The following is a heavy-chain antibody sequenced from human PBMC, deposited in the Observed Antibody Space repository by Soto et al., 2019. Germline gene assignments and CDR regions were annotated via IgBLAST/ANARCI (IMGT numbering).Heavy chain of an antibody. CDR1: CYSFTRYG. J-gene: IGHJ6*02. V-gene: IGHV1-18*01. CDR2: INTYNGNT. D-gene: IGHD3-16*01. CDR3: AMVDVYVTPSPQDV. Sequence: ASGRVSYKASCYSFTRYGIAWARQAPGQGLEWMGWINTYNGNTNYAQNLQGRVTLTTDTSTSTAYMELTSLRSNDTAIYYCAMVDVYVTPSPQDVWGQGTTVTVSS.